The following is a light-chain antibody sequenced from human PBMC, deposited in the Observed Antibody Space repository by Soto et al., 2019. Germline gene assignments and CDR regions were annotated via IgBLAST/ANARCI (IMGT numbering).Light chain of an antibody. J-gene: IGKJ4*01. CDR2: AAS. Sequence: IELTQSPSSLSASVGDRVTITCRASQGIRSYLAWYQQKPGKAPQLLIYAASTLQSGVPSRFSGSGSGTDFTLAISSLQPEDFATYYCQQLNAYPRTFGGGTKVELK. CDR3: QQLNAYPRT. V-gene: IGKV1-9*01. CDR1: QGIRSY.